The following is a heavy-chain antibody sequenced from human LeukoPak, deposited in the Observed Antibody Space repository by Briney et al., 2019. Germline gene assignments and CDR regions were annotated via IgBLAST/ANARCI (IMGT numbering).Heavy chain of an antibody. D-gene: IGHD5-18*01. V-gene: IGHV4-34*01. CDR3: ARGLPRGYSYGRSNFDY. Sequence: PSETLSLTCAVYSGSFSGYYWSWIRQPPGKGLEWIGEINDSGSTNYNPSLKSRVTISVDTSKNQFSLKLSSVTAADTAVYYCARGLPRGYSYGRSNFDYWGQGTLVTVSS. J-gene: IGHJ4*02. CDR1: SGSFSGYY. CDR2: INDSGST.